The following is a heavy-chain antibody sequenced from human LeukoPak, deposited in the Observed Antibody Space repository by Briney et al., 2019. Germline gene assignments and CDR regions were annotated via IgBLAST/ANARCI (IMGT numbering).Heavy chain of an antibody. Sequence: GGSLRLSCAASGFTFSSYAMSWVRQAPGKGLEWVSAISGSGGSTYYVDSVKGRFTISRDNSKNTLYLQMNSLRAEDTAVYYCAIGGVYSYGHDAFDIWGQGTMVTVSS. D-gene: IGHD5-18*01. CDR2: ISGSGGST. V-gene: IGHV3-23*01. CDR3: AIGGVYSYGHDAFDI. CDR1: GFTFSSYA. J-gene: IGHJ3*02.